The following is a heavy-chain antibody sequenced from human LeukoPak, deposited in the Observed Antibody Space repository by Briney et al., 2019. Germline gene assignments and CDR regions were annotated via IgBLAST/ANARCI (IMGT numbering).Heavy chain of an antibody. CDR3: AKDWAGWSSTSWLGYYFDY. V-gene: IGHV3-11*06. Sequence: GGSLRLSCATSGFTFSDYYMSWIRPAPGKGLEWISYISSSSSSIHYVDSVKGRFTISRDNSKNTLYLQMNSLRAEDTAVYYCAKDWAGWSSTSWLGYYFDYWGQGTLVTVSS. J-gene: IGHJ4*02. D-gene: IGHD2-2*01. CDR2: ISSSSSSI. CDR1: GFTFSDYY.